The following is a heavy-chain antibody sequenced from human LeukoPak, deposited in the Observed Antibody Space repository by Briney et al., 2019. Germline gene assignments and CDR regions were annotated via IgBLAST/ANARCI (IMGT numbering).Heavy chain of an antibody. CDR3: ARGWGSKVYASAFDV. V-gene: IGHV3-33*01. J-gene: IGHJ3*01. CDR2: IWHDGSRK. CDR1: GFTFSTYG. Sequence: PGGSLRLSCAASGFTFSTYGMHWVRQAPGKGLEWITVIWHDGSRKDYADSVKGRFTISRDNSKNTVYLQMNDLRAEDTALYYCARGWGSKVYASAFDVWGQGTMVTVSS. D-gene: IGHD2-8*01.